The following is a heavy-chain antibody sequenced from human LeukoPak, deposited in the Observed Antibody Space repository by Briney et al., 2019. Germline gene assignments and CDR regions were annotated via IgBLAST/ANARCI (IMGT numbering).Heavy chain of an antibody. V-gene: IGHV5-51*01. CDR2: IYPGDSGT. D-gene: IGHD6-19*01. CDR1: GYSFSSYW. CDR3: ARHWYSSGWYGIDY. J-gene: IGHJ4*02. Sequence: GESLKISCKGSGYSFSSYWTGWVRQMPGKGLEWMGIIYPGDSGTRNSPSFQGQVTISADKSISTAHLQWSSLKASDTAMYYCARHWYSSGWYGIDYWGQGTLVTVSS.